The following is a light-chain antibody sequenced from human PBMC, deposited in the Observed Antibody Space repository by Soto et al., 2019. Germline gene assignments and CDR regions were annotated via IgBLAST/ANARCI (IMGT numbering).Light chain of an antibody. CDR1: QSISIY. V-gene: IGKV1-39*01. CDR2: GAS. J-gene: IGKJ5*01. CDR3: QRTYTTPDIT. Sequence: IQTTWCPSSQSASVGDRVTNTCRASQSISIYLNWYQLKPGKAPNLLMYGASYLKSGVPTRFSSSGSGTDFTLTMSSVQPEQLAIYSCQRTYTTPDITFGQGTRLEIK.